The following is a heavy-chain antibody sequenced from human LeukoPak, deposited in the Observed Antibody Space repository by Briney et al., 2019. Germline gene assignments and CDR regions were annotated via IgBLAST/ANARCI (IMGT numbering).Heavy chain of an antibody. V-gene: IGHV4-34*01. J-gene: IGHJ6*03. D-gene: IGHD3-10*01. CDR3: ARDYYGSGSYYNYYYYYMDV. CDR2: INHSGST. CDR1: GGSFSGYY. Sequence: SETLSLTCAVYGGSFSGYYWSWIRQPPGKGLEWIGEINHSGSTNYNPSLKSRVTISVDTSKNQFSLKLSSVTAADTAVYYCARDYYGSGSYYNYYYYYMDVWGKGTTVTISS.